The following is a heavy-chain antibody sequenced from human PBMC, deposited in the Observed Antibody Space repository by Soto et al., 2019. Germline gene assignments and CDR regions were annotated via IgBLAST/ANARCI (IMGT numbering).Heavy chain of an antibody. CDR1: GFTFSSYA. J-gene: IGHJ4*02. V-gene: IGHV3-23*01. Sequence: GGSLRLSCAASGFTFSSYAMSWVRQAPGKGLEWVSAISGSGGSTYYADSVKGRFTISRDNSKNTLYLPMNSLRAADTAVSYCAKGAVVLAALEWRADIPGYWSRGTLVPGSS. CDR2: ISGSGGST. CDR3: AKGAVVLAALEWRADIPGY. D-gene: IGHD2-15*01.